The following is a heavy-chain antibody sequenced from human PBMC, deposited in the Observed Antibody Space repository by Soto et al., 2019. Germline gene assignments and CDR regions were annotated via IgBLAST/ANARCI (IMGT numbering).Heavy chain of an antibody. D-gene: IGHD4-17*01. CDR3: ARHPYGGYYWYLDL. CDR1: AYTFTSYW. V-gene: IGHV5-51*01. J-gene: IGHJ2*01. Sequence: GDSLPISWQVFAYTFTSYWIGWVRQMPGKGLEWMGIINPDDSDTRYSPTFQGQVTISADKSITTAYLQWSSLKASDTAMYYCARHPYGGYYWYLDLWGRGSLLTVSS. CDR2: INPDDSDT.